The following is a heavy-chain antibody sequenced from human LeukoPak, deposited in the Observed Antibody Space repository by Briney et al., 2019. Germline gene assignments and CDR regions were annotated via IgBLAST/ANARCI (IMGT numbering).Heavy chain of an antibody. J-gene: IGHJ6*03. CDR2: IYSGGST. V-gene: IGHV3-53*01. CDR1: GFTVSSNY. D-gene: IGHD4-17*01. Sequence: GGSLRLSCAASGFTVSSNYMSWVRQAPGEGLEWVSVIYSGGSTYYADSVKGRFTISRDNSKNTLYLQMNSLRAEDTAVYYCAKAPTDYYYYYYMDVWGKGTTVTISS. CDR3: AKAPTDYYYYYYMDV.